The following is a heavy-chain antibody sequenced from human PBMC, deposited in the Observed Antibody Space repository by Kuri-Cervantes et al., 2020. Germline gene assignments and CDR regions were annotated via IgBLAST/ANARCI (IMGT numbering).Heavy chain of an antibody. V-gene: IGHV1-69*05. D-gene: IGHD3-16*01. CDR2: IIPIFGTA. CDR3: ARRRRGDWGWFDP. J-gene: IGHJ5*02. CDR1: GGTFSSYA. Sequence: SVKVSCKASGGTFSSYAISWVRQAPGQGLEWMGGIIPIFGTANYAQKFQGRVTITTDESTSTAYMELSSLRSEDTAVYYCARRRRGDWGWFDPWGQGILVTVSS.